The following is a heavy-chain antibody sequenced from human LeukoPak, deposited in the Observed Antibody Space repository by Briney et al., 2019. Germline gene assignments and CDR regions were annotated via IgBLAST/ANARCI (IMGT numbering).Heavy chain of an antibody. CDR3: ATNYGSYLDAFDI. V-gene: IGHV4-59*01. CDR2: IYYSGST. D-gene: IGHD1-26*01. Sequence: PSETLSLTCTVSGGSISSYYWSWIRQPPGKGLEWIGYIYYSGSTNYNPSPKSRVTISVDTSKNQFSLKLSSVTAADTAVYYCATNYGSYLDAFDIWGQGTMVTVSS. CDR1: GGSISSYY. J-gene: IGHJ3*02.